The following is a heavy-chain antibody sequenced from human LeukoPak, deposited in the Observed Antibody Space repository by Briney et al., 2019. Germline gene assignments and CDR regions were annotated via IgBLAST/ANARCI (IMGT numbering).Heavy chain of an antibody. CDR1: GFTFSSYG. J-gene: IGHJ6*02. CDR3: ARTSVAPWVGMDV. D-gene: IGHD2-15*01. Sequence: GRSLRLSCAASGFTFSSYGMHWVRQAPGKGLEWVAIVSYDESNKYYADSVKGRFSISRDNSKNALYLQMTSLRTEDTALYYCARTSVAPWVGMDVWGQGTTVTVSS. V-gene: IGHV3-30*03. CDR2: VSYDESNK.